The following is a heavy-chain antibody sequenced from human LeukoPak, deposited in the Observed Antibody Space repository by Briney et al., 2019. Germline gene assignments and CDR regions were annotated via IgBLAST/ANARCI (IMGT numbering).Heavy chain of an antibody. Sequence: GGSLRLSCAASGVTFSSYGMQWVRQAPGKRLEWVAGIWYDGSNKYYADSVNGRFTIPRDNSKNTLYLQMNSLRAEDTAVYYCAKERRGIVGAPDAFDIWGQGTMVTVSS. CDR3: AKERRGIVGAPDAFDI. D-gene: IGHD1-26*01. J-gene: IGHJ3*02. V-gene: IGHV3-33*06. CDR2: IWYDGSNK. CDR1: GVTFSSYG.